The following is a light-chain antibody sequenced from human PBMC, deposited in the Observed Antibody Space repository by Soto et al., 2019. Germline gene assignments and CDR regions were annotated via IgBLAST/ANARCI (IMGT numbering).Light chain of an antibody. J-gene: IGKJ1*01. Sequence: DIQMNQSHTTLSASVGDRVTITCRASQSISSWLAWYQQKPGKAPKLLIYKASSLESGVPSRFSGSGSGTEFTLTISSLQPDDFATYYCQQYNSYSWTFGQGTKVDI. CDR3: QQYNSYSWT. CDR1: QSISSW. CDR2: KAS. V-gene: IGKV1-5*03.